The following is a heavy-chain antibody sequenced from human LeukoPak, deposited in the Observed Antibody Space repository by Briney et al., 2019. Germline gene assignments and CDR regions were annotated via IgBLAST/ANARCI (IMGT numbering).Heavy chain of an antibody. V-gene: IGHV5-51*01. CDR2: IYPGDSDT. CDR3: ARRREGSWFDP. CDR1: GCSFTSYW. J-gene: IGHJ5*02. D-gene: IGHD1-26*01. Sequence: GESLQISCKGSGCSFTSYWIGWVRQMPGKGLEWMGIIYPGDSDTRYSPSFQGQVTISADKSISTAYLQWSSLEASDTAMYYCARRREGSWFDPWGQGTLVTVSS.